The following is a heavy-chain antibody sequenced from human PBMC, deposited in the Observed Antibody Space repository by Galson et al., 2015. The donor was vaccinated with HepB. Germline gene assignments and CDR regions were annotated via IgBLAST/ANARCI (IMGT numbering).Heavy chain of an antibody. Sequence: SVKVSCKASGYTFTSYGISWVRQAPGQGLEWMGWISSYNGNTNYAQKLQGRVTMTTDTSTSTAYMELRSLRSDGTAVYYCARDLYYGSGSYIDYGMDVWGQGTTVTVSS. D-gene: IGHD3-10*01. V-gene: IGHV1-18*04. J-gene: IGHJ6*02. CDR2: ISSYNGNT. CDR1: GYTFTSYG. CDR3: ARDLYYGSGSYIDYGMDV.